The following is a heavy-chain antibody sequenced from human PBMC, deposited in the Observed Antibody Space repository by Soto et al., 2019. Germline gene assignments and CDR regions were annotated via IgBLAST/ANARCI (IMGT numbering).Heavy chain of an antibody. J-gene: IGHJ6*03. Sequence: SETLSLTCTVSGGSISSSSYYWGWIRQPPGKGLEWIGSIYYSGSTYYNPSLKSRVTISVDTSKNQFSLKLSSVTAADTAVYYCARAPYGSGSYLDYYYYMDVWGKGTTVTVSS. CDR1: GGSISSSSYY. V-gene: IGHV4-39*01. CDR2: IYYSGST. CDR3: ARAPYGSGSYLDYYYYMDV. D-gene: IGHD3-10*01.